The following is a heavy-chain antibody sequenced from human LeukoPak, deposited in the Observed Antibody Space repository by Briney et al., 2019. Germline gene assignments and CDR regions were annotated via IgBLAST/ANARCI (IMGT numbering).Heavy chain of an antibody. CDR2: IIPIFGTA. V-gene: IGHV1-69*05. D-gene: IGHD3-3*01. CDR3: ARGNLYDFWSGTP. J-gene: IGHJ5*02. CDR1: GGTFSSYA. Sequence: SVKVSCKASGGTFSSYAISWVRQAPGQGLEWMGRIIPIFGTANYAQKFQGRVTITTDKSTSTAYMELSSLRSEDTAVYYCARGNLYDFWSGTPWGQGTLVTVSS.